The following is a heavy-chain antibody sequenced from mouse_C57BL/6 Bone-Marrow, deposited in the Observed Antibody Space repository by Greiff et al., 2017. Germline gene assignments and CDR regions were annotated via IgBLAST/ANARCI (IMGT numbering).Heavy chain of an antibody. J-gene: IGHJ2*01. V-gene: IGHV5-16*01. D-gene: IGHD4-1*01. Sequence: EVKLMESEGGLVQPGSSMKLSCTASGFTFSDYYMAWVRQVPEKGLEWVANINYDGSSTYYLDSLKSRFILSRDNAKNILYLQMSSLKSEDTATYYCARDRLGFFDYWGQGTTLTVSS. CDR1: GFTFSDYY. CDR2: INYDGSST. CDR3: ARDRLGFFDY.